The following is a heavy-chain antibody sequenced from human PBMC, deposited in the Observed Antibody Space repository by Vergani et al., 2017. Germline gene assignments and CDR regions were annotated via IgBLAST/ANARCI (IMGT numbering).Heavy chain of an antibody. CDR1: GFTFSSYA. CDR2: ISTNGGTT. J-gene: IGHJ4*02. Sequence: EVRLLESGGGLVQPGGSLRLSCSTFGFTFSSYAMYWVRQAPGKGLEFVSSISTNGGTTYYADSVKGRFTISRDNSESTLHLQMTSLRAEDTAVYYCANIAAPGPRGRGTGNWGQGTLVTVSS. V-gene: IGHV3-64D*06. D-gene: IGHD6-13*01. CDR3: ANIAAPGPRGRGTGN.